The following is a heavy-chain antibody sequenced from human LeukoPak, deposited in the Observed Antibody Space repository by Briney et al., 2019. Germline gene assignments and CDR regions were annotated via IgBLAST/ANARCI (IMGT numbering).Heavy chain of an antibody. CDR3: ASTPYGYSHYYYYYMDV. D-gene: IGHD5-18*01. J-gene: IGHJ6*03. CDR1: GGSISSRSHY. V-gene: IGHV4-39*07. Sequence: SETLSLTCTVSGGSISSRSHYWGWIRQPPGKGLEWIGSIHYSGNTYYNPSLKSRVTISMDTSKNQFSLKLSSVTAADTAVYYCASTPYGYSHYYYYYMDVWGKGTTVTVSS. CDR2: IHYSGNT.